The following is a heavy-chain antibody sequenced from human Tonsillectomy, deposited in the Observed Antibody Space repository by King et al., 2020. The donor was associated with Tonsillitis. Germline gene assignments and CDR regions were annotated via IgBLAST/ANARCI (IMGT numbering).Heavy chain of an antibody. CDR1: GFTFDDYT. V-gene: IGHV3-43*01. J-gene: IGHJ6*02. CDR3: VKDGGYCSGGSCYRGLDV. D-gene: IGHD2-15*01. Sequence: VQLVESGGVVVQPGGSLRLSCAASGFTFDDYTMHWVRQAPGKGLEWVSLITWDGSTTYYADSVRGRLTISRDNSKNSLYLQMNSLRTEDTALYYCVKDGGYCSGGSCYRGLDVWGQGTTVTASS. CDR2: ITWDGSTT.